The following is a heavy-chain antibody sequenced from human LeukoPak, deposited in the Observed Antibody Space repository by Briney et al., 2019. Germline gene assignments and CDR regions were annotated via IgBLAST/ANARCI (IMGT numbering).Heavy chain of an antibody. J-gene: IGHJ3*01. CDR1: GFTLSNFW. Sequence: GGSLTLSCSASGFTLSNFWMNWLRQAPGKGLEWVAIINRDGTQKHYVDSVKGRFTISRDNAKNSLYLQMNSLRAEDTAAYYCARDPTVTNVHEAFDLWGQGTMVTVSS. CDR2: INRDGTQK. V-gene: IGHV3-7*03. CDR3: ARDPTVTNVHEAFDL. D-gene: IGHD4-17*01.